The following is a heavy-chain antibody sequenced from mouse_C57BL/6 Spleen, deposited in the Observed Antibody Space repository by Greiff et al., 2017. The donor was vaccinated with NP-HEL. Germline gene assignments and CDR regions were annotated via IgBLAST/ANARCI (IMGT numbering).Heavy chain of an antibody. V-gene: IGHV1-81*01. CDR1: GYTLTSYG. J-gene: IGHJ1*03. CDR2: IYPRSGNT. Sequence: VQLQQSGAELARPGASVKLSCKASGYTLTSYGISWVKQRTGQGLEWIGEIYPRSGNTYYNEKFKGKATLTADKSSSTAYMELRSLTSEDSAVYFCARSGSGYFDVWGTGTTVTVSS. CDR3: ARSGSGYFDV. D-gene: IGHD1-1*01.